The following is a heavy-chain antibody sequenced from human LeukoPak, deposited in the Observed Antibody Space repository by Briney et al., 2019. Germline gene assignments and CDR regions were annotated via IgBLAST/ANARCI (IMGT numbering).Heavy chain of an antibody. V-gene: IGHV3-11*06. J-gene: IGHJ4*02. D-gene: IGHD6-19*01. CDR2: ISSSSSYT. Sequence: GGSLRLSCAASGFTFSDYYMSWIRQAPGKGLEWVSYISSSSSYTNYADSVKGRFTISRDNAKNSPYLQMNSLRAEDTAVYYCARSVAGFDYWGQGTLVTVSS. CDR1: GFTFSDYY. CDR3: ARSVAGFDY.